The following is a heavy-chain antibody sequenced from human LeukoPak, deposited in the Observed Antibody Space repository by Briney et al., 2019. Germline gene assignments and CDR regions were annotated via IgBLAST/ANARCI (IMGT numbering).Heavy chain of an antibody. CDR3: ARDMTNGYYSLDY. Sequence: GGSLRLSCAASGFTFSSYGMHWVRQAPGKGLEWVAFIRYDGSNKYYADSVKGRFTISRDNSKNTLYLQMNSLRAEDTAVYYCARDMTNGYYSLDYWGQGTLVTVSS. J-gene: IGHJ4*02. D-gene: IGHD3-22*01. V-gene: IGHV3-30*02. CDR2: IRYDGSNK. CDR1: GFTFSSYG.